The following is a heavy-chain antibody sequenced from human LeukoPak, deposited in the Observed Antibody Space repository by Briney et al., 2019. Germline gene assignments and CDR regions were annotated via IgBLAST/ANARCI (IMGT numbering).Heavy chain of an antibody. CDR3: VAGTSHYYYYMDV. CDR1: GFTFSSYS. Sequence: PGGSLRLSCAASGFTFSSYSMNWVRQAPGKGLEWVSSISSSSSYIYYADSVKGRFTISRDNSKNTLYLQMNSLRAEDTAVYYCVAGTSHYYYYMDVWGKGTTVTISS. J-gene: IGHJ6*03. V-gene: IGHV3-21*04. CDR2: ISSSSSYI. D-gene: IGHD6-19*01.